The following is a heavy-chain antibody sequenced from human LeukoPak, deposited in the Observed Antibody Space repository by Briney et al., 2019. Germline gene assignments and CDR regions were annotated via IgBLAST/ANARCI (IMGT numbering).Heavy chain of an antibody. J-gene: IGHJ5*02. Sequence: GESLKISYKGSGYSFTNYWIGWVRQMPGKGLEWMGIIYPGDSDTRYSPSFQGQVTISADKSFSTAYLQWSSLKASDTATYYCARGDYLRYFDWLSISNWFDPWGQGTLVTVSS. CDR1: GYSFTNYW. CDR3: ARGDYLRYFDWLSISNWFDP. V-gene: IGHV5-51*01. CDR2: IYPGDSDT. D-gene: IGHD3-9*01.